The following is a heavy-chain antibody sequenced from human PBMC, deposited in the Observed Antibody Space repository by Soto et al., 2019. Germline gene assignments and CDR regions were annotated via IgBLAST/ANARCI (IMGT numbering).Heavy chain of an antibody. J-gene: IGHJ4*02. CDR2: ISGSGGST. CDR1: GFTFSSYA. V-gene: IGHV3-23*01. Sequence: EVQLLESGGGLVQPGGSLRLSCAASGFTFSSYAMSWVRQAPGKGLEWVSAISGSGGSTYYADSVKGRFTISRDNSKNTLYLQMKSLRAEDTAVYYCAKGLTGTTHGGDDYWGQGTLVTVSS. CDR3: AKGLTGTTHGGDDY. D-gene: IGHD1-7*01.